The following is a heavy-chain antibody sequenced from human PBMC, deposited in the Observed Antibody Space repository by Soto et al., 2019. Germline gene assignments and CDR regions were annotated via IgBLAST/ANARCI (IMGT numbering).Heavy chain of an antibody. Sequence: QVQLQESGPALVRPSDSLSLMCSVSGVPITTFYWSWIRQAPGKGLEYIGYIYYGGSTHYNPALKRQVTPSADTANNEFSLKLRSVTAADTAAYYCARGQLLHYQYGLDVWGQGTTVIV. CDR2: IYYGGST. CDR1: GVPITTFY. CDR3: ARGQLLHYQYGLDV. D-gene: IGHD3-10*01. J-gene: IGHJ6*02. V-gene: IGHV4-59*07.